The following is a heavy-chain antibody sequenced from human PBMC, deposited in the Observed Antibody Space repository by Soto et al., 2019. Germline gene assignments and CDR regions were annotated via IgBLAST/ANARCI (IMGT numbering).Heavy chain of an antibody. CDR2: IYPGDSET. CDR1: GYSFPSFW. CDR3: VKQHPSDSRGWPN. D-gene: IGHD6-19*01. V-gene: IGHV5-51*01. J-gene: IGHJ4*02. Sequence: GESLKISCKVSGYSFPSFWIGWVRQMPGKGLEWLGSIYPGDSETRYSPSFQGEVTISADKSITTAYLHWSSLRASDTATYYCVKQHPSDSRGWPNWGQGTLVTVSS.